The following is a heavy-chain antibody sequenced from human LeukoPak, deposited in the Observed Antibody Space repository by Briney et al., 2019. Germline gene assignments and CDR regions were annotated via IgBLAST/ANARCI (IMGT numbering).Heavy chain of an antibody. CDR3: GRQTYDSSASPMFFDF. D-gene: IGHD3-22*01. J-gene: IGHJ4*02. V-gene: IGHV4-39*01. CDR1: GGSISSSSYY. CDR2: VYYSGIT. Sequence: PSETLSLTCTVSGGSISSSSYYWGWIRQPPGKGLEWIWSVYYSGITYYNPSLKSRVTISVDTSKNQFSLKLSSVTAADTAVYYCGRQTYDSSASPMFFDFWGQGTLVTVSS.